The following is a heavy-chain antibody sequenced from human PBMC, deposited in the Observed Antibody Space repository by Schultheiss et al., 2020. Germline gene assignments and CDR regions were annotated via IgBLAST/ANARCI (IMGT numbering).Heavy chain of an antibody. V-gene: IGHV2-5*08. CDR3: ARTTYYYDSSGWGFYYYYYYMDV. D-gene: IGHD3-22*01. Sequence: SGPTLVKPTQTLTLTCTFSGFSLSTSGMCLSWIRQPPGKALEWLALIYWDDDKRYSPSLKSRLTITKDTSKNQVVLTMTNMDPVDTATYYCARTTYYYDSSGWGFYYYYYYMDVWGKGTTVTVSS. CDR1: GFSLSTSGMC. CDR2: IYWDDDK. J-gene: IGHJ6*03.